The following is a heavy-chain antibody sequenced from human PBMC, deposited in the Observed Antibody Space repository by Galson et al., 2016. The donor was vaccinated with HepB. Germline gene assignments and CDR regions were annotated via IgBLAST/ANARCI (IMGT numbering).Heavy chain of an antibody. D-gene: IGHD6-19*01. CDR1: GFTFSSYW. J-gene: IGHJ4*02. CDR3: ARAFRYGTGWYGRNDC. V-gene: IGHV3-23*01. Sequence: SLRLSCAASGFTFSSYWMHWVRQDAGKGLEWVSAINGGSAHYADSVQGRFTISRDTSKNTLYLEMNSLRAEDTAIYYCARAFRYGTGWYGRNDCWGQGTLVTVSS. CDR2: INGGSA.